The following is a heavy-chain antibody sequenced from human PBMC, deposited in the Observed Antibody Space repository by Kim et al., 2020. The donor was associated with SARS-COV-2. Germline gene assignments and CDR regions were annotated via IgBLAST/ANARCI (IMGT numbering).Heavy chain of an antibody. CDR3: ARNWNYYY. V-gene: IGHV4-34*01. CDR2: SGST. J-gene: IGHJ4*02. D-gene: IGHD1-7*01. Sequence: SGSTNSNPSLKSRVTISVDTSKNQFSLKLSSVTAADTAVYYCARNWNYYYWGQGTLVTVSS.